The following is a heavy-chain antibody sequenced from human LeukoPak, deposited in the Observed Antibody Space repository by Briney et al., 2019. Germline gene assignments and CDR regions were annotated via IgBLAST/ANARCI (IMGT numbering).Heavy chain of an antibody. CDR1: GYTFTSYG. Sequence: GASVRVSCKASGYTFTSYGISWVRQAPGQGLEWMGWISAYNGNTNYAQKLQGRVTMTTDTSTSTAYMELRSLRSDDTAVYYCARAADGSGEYYFDYWGQGTLVTVSS. V-gene: IGHV1-18*01. J-gene: IGHJ4*02. D-gene: IGHD3-10*01. CDR2: ISAYNGNT. CDR3: ARAADGSGEYYFDY.